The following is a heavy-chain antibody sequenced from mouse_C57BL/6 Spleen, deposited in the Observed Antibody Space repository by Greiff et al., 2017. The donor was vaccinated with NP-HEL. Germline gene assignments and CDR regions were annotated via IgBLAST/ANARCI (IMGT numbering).Heavy chain of an antibody. V-gene: IGHV5-12*01. Sequence: EVNVVESGGGLVQPGGSLKLSCAASGFTFSDYYMYWVRQTPEKRLEWVAYISNGGGSTYYPDTVKGRFTISRDNAKNTLYLQMSRLKSEDTAMYYCARGDGNYRENAMDYWGQGTSVTVSS. CDR2: ISNGGGST. J-gene: IGHJ4*01. CDR3: ARGDGNYRENAMDY. D-gene: IGHD2-1*01. CDR1: GFTFSDYY.